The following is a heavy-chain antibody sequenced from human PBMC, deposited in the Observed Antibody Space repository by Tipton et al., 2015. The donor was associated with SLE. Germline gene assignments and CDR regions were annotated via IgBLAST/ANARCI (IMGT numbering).Heavy chain of an antibody. D-gene: IGHD2-2*01. J-gene: IGHJ4*02. CDR1: GDSISTYY. V-gene: IGHV4-59*01. Sequence: LRLSCTVSGDSISTYYWSWIRQSPEKGLEWIGYIYYTGSTNYNPSLKSRVSISLDTSKKQFSLNLNSVTAADTAVYYCARARYCSSPNCYGSHFEYWGQGTLVTVSS. CDR3: ARARYCSSPNCYGSHFEY. CDR2: IYYTGST.